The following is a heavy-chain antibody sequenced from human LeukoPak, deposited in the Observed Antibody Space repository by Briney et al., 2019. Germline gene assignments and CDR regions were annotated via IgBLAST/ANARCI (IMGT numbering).Heavy chain of an antibody. V-gene: IGHV4-34*01. D-gene: IGHD3-10*01. CDR1: GGSFSGYY. CDR3: ARGRVWFGELLPTGYYMDV. CDR2: INHSGST. Sequence: SETLSLTCAVYGGSFSGYYWSWIRQPPGKGLEWIGEINHSGSTNYNPSLKSRVTISVDTSKNQFSLKLSSVTAADTAVYYCARGRVWFGELLPTGYYMDVWGKGTTVTVSS. J-gene: IGHJ6*03.